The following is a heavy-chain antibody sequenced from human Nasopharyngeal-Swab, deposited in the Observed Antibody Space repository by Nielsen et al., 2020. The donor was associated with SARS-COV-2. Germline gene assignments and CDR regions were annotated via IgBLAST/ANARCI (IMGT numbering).Heavy chain of an antibody. D-gene: IGHD1-26*01. CDR3: ARGPRGVYSGSYYDY. CDR1: GFTFSSYS. Sequence: GESLKISCAASGFTFSSYSMNWVRQAPGKGLEWVSSISSSSSYIYYADSVKGRFTISRDNAKNSLYLQINSLRAEDTAVYYCARGPRGVYSGSYYDYWGQGTLVTVSS. CDR2: ISSSSSYI. J-gene: IGHJ4*02. V-gene: IGHV3-21*01.